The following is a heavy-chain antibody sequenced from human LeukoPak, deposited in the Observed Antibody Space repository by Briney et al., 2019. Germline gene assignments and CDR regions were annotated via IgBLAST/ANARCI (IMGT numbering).Heavy chain of an antibody. D-gene: IGHD5-24*01. CDR1: GGTFSSYA. Sequence: ASVKVSCKASGGTFSSYAISWVRQAPGQGLEWMGGIIPIFGTANYAQKFQGRVTITADESTSIAYMELSSLRSEDTAVYYCARAGTPVEMAPTPYWGQGTLVTVSS. V-gene: IGHV1-69*13. CDR3: ARAGTPVEMAPTPY. CDR2: IIPIFGTA. J-gene: IGHJ4*02.